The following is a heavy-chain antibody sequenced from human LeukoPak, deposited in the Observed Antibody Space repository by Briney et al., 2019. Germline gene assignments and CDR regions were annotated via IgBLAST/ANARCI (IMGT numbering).Heavy chain of an antibody. J-gene: IGHJ3*02. V-gene: IGHV4-34*01. Sequence: SETLSLTCAVYGGSFSGYYWSWIRQPPGKGLEWIGETNHSGSTNYNPSLKSRVTISVDTSKNQFSLKLSSMTAADTAVYYCARDGANAFDIWGQGTMVTVSS. CDR1: GGSFSGYY. CDR2: TNHSGST. D-gene: IGHD3-16*01. CDR3: ARDGANAFDI.